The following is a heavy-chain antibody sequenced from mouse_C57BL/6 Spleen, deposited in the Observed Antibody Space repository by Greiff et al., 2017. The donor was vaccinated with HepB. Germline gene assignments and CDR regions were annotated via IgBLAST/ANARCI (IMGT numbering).Heavy chain of an antibody. D-gene: IGHD2-5*01. Sequence: QVQLKESGAELARPGASVKLSCKASGYTFTSYGISWVKQRTGQGLEWIGEIYPRSGNTYYNEKFKGKATLTADKSSSTAYMALRSLTSEDAAVYFCARHYSNYPYYFDYWGQGTTLTVSS. J-gene: IGHJ2*01. CDR3: ARHYSNYPYYFDY. CDR1: GYTFTSYG. V-gene: IGHV1-81*01. CDR2: IYPRSGNT.